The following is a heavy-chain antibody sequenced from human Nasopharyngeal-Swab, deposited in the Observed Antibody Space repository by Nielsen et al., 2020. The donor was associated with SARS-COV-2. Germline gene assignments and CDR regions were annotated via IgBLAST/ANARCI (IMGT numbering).Heavy chain of an antibody. CDR3: VRATSSWYFDS. Sequence: GESLKISCAASGFTFSSYAMHWVRQAPGKGLEWVSFIDSSSPTIYYADSVKGRFTISRDNAKNSLYLQMHTLRDDDTAVYYCVRATSSWYFDSWGQGTLVTVSS. CDR2: IDSSSPTI. V-gene: IGHV3-48*02. D-gene: IGHD6-13*01. J-gene: IGHJ4*02. CDR1: GFTFSSYA.